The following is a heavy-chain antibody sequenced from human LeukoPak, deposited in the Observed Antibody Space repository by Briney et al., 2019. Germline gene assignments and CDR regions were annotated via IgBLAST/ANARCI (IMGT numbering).Heavy chain of an antibody. D-gene: IGHD2-2*01. CDR1: GGSISSDDYY. Sequence: PSETLSLTCTVSGGSISSDDYYWSWIRQPPGEGLEWIGYIYYSGSTYYNPSLQSRVTVSVDTSKNQFSLKLSSVTAADTAVYYCARDRVVVGDYYMDVWGKGTTVTVS. CDR2: IYYSGST. V-gene: IGHV4-30-4*01. J-gene: IGHJ6*03. CDR3: ARDRVVVGDYYMDV.